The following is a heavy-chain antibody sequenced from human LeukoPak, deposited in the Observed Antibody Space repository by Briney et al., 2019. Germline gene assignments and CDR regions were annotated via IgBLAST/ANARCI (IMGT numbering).Heavy chain of an antibody. V-gene: IGHV3-30*18. CDR1: GFTFSTYG. D-gene: IGHD6-13*01. Sequence: GGSLRLSCAASGFTFSTYGINWVRQAPGKGLEWVAVISYDGSNKYYADSVKGRFTISRDNSKNTLYLQMNSLRAEDTAVYYCAKDQYSSSWNQIDYWGQGTLVTVSS. CDR2: ISYDGSNK. J-gene: IGHJ4*02. CDR3: AKDQYSSSWNQIDY.